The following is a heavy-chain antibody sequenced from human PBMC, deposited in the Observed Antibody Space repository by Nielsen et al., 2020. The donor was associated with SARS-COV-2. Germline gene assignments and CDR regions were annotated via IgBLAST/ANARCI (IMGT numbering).Heavy chain of an antibody. CDR2: INPNSGDT. J-gene: IGHJ6*02. Sequence: ASVKVSCKASGYSFTGNYIHWVRQAPGQGLEWMGRINPNSGDTNFAQRFQGRVTMTRDTSIRTSYMELTTLNSDDTAVYYCASDSNSYNYYYYYGMDVWGQGTTVTVSS. V-gene: IGHV1-2*06. D-gene: IGHD2-2*01. CDR3: ASDSNSYNYYYYYGMDV. CDR1: GYSFTGNY.